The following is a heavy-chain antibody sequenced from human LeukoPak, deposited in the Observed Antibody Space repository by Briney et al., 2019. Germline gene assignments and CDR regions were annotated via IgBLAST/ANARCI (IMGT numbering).Heavy chain of an antibody. D-gene: IGHD3-3*01. CDR3: ARDEDSYYDFWSGSYGMDV. Sequence: SVKVSCKASGGTFSSYAISWVRQAPGQGLEWMGRIIPIFGIANYAQQFQCRVTITPDKSTSTAYMELSSLRSEDTAVYYCARDEDSYYDFWSGSYGMDVWGQGTTVTVSS. CDR2: IIPIFGIA. V-gene: IGHV1-69*04. J-gene: IGHJ6*02. CDR1: GGTFSSYA.